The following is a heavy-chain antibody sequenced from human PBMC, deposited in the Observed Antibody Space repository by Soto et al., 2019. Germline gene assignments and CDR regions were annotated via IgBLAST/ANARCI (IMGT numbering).Heavy chain of an antibody. J-gene: IGHJ4*02. CDR2: IKQDGSEK. CDR3: ERDLMGATAFDY. CDR1: GFTFTGYW. Sequence: EVQLVEAGGGLVQPGGSLGLSCAASGFTFTGYWMSWVRQAPGKGLEWVANIKQDGSEKYYVDSVKGRFTIYRDNAKNSLDLHMNSLRTEDTAVYYCERDLMGATAFDYWGQGTLVTVAS. V-gene: IGHV3-7*03. D-gene: IGHD1-26*01.